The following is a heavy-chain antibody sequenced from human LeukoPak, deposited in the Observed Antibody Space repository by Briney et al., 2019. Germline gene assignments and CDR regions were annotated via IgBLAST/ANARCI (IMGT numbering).Heavy chain of an antibody. CDR3: ARDREPDAFDI. CDR2: TSSSAGSI. V-gene: IGHV3-48*03. Sequence: GGSLRLSCAASGFTFSGYEMNWVRQAPGKGLEWVSYTSSSAGSIYYADSVKGRFTISRDNTKNSLYLQMNSLRAEDTAVYYCARDREPDAFDIWGQGTMVTVSS. CDR1: GFTFSGYE. D-gene: IGHD1-26*01. J-gene: IGHJ3*02.